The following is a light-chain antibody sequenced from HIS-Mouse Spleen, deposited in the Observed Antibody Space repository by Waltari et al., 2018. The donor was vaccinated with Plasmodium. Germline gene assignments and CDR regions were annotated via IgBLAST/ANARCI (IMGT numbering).Light chain of an antibody. V-gene: IGLV2-11*01. CDR3: CSYAGSYTLV. Sequence: QSALTQPRSVSGSPGQSVTISCTGTSSDVGGYNYVSWYQQHPGKAPKLMIFDVSKRPSGVPDRVAGSKSGNTASLTISGLQAEEEADYYCCSYAGSYTLVFGGGTKLTVL. CDR2: DVS. J-gene: IGLJ2*01. CDR1: SSDVGGYNY.